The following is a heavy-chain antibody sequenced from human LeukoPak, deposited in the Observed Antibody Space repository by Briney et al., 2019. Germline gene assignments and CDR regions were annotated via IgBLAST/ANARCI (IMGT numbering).Heavy chain of an antibody. D-gene: IGHD1-26*01. V-gene: IGHV3-74*01. CDR1: GLTFSTYW. Sequence: PGGSLRLSCAASGLTFSTYWMHWVRQAPGKGLVSVSRINSDGSTTNYADSVKGRFSISRDNAKKTLYLQMNSLRAEDTAVYYCARELPFDYWGQGTLVTVSS. J-gene: IGHJ4*02. CDR2: INSDGSTT. CDR3: ARELPFDY.